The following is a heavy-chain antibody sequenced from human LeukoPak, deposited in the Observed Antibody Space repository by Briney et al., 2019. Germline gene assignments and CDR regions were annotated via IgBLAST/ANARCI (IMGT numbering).Heavy chain of an antibody. D-gene: IGHD3-9*01. CDR1: GYTFTGYY. J-gene: IGHJ4*02. V-gene: IGHV1-2*02. Sequence: ASVKVSCKASGYTFTGYYMHWVRQTPGQGLEWMGWINPNSGGTNYAQKFQGRVTMTRDTSISTAYMELSGLRSDDTAVYYCATSNGIRYFDWLSFDYWGQGTLVTVSS. CDR2: INPNSGGT. CDR3: ATSNGIRYFDWLSFDY.